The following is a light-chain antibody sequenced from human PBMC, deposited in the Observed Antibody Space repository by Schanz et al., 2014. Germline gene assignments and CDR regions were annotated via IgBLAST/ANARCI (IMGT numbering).Light chain of an antibody. J-gene: IGKJ3*01. Sequence: EIVMTQSPATLSVSPGERATLSCRASQSVSTNLVWYQQKPGQAPRPLIYGASTRATGVPDRFSGSGSGTDFTLSISRLEPEDFAVYYCQQYGNSPFTFGPGTKVDI. CDR2: GAS. CDR3: QQYGNSPFT. V-gene: IGKV3D-15*01. CDR1: QSVSTN.